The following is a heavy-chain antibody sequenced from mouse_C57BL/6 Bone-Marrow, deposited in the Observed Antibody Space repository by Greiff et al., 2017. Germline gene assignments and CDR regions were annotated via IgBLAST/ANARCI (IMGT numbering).Heavy chain of an antibody. D-gene: IGHD1-1*01. CDR2: INPNNGGT. CDR1: GYTFTDYY. V-gene: IGHV1-26*01. Sequence: VQLQQSGPELVKPGASVKISCKASGYTFTDYYMNWVKQSHGKSLEWIGDINPNNGGTSYNQKLKGKATLTVDKSSSTAYMELRSLTSEDSAVYDCARDYYGSSWYFDYGGQGTILTVSS. CDR3: ARDYYGSSWYFDY. J-gene: IGHJ2*01.